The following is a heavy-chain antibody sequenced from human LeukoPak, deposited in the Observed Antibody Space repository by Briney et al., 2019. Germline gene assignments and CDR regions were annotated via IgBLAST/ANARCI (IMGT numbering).Heavy chain of an antibody. Sequence: PSETLSLTCTVSGDSISSYYWTWIRQPPGKGLEWIGYIYYSGSTNYNPSLKSRVTISVDTSKNQFSLKLNSVTAADTAVYYCARDSRTTTAFDIWGQGTMVTVSS. J-gene: IGHJ3*02. V-gene: IGHV4-59*01. CDR1: GDSISSYY. D-gene: IGHD1-1*01. CDR2: IYYSGST. CDR3: ARDSRTTTAFDI.